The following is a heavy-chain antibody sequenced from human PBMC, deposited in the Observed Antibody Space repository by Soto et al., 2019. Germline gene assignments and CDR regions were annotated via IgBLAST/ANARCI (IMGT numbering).Heavy chain of an antibody. V-gene: IGHV3-33*01. Sequence: LRLSCAASGFTFSSYGMHWVRQAPGKGLEWVAVIWYDGSNKYYADSVKGRFTISRDNSKNTLYLQMNSLRAEDTAVYYCARDYDSSGYPRYYFDYWGQGTLVTVSS. J-gene: IGHJ4*02. CDR3: ARDYDSSGYPRYYFDY. CDR1: GFTFSSYG. D-gene: IGHD3-22*01. CDR2: IWYDGSNK.